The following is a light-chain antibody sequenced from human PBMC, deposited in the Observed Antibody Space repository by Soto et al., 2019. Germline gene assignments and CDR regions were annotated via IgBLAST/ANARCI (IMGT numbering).Light chain of an antibody. Sequence: QSVLTQPPSASGTPGQRVTISCSGSSSNIGSNYVYWYQQLPGTAPKLLIYRNNQRPSGVPDRFSGSKSGTSASLAISGLRSEDEADYYCAASGDSLSGVVFGGGTKLTVL. CDR3: AASGDSLSGVV. CDR1: SSNIGSNY. V-gene: IGLV1-47*01. J-gene: IGLJ2*01. CDR2: RNN.